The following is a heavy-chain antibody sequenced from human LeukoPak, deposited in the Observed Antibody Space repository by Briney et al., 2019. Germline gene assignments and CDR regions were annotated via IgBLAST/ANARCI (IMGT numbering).Heavy chain of an antibody. Sequence: SGGSLRLSCAASGFTFSSYGMHWVRQAPGKGLEWVAVIWYDGSNKYYADSVKGRFTISRDNSKNTLYLQMNSLRAEDTAVYYCARDPGYSSSWLFDYWGQGTLVTVSS. D-gene: IGHD6-13*01. CDR3: ARDPGYSSSWLFDY. CDR2: IWYDGSNK. CDR1: GFTFSSYG. V-gene: IGHV3-33*08. J-gene: IGHJ4*02.